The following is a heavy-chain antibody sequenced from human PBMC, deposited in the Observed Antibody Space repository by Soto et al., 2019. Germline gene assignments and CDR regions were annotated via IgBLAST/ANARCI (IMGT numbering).Heavy chain of an antibody. CDR2: INSDGSRT. CDR3: ARVYYYDSSVDRHFDY. V-gene: IGHV3-74*03. Sequence: EVPLVESGGGLVQPGGSLRLSCAASGFTFSSYWMHWVRQAPGKGLVWVSRINSDGSRTTYADSVKGRFTISRDNAKNTLYMQMNSLRDEDTAVYYCARVYYYDSSVDRHFDYWGQGTLVTVSS. J-gene: IGHJ4*02. D-gene: IGHD3-22*01. CDR1: GFTFSSYW.